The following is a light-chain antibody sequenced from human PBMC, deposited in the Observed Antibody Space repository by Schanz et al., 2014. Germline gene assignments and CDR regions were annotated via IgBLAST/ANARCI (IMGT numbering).Light chain of an antibody. V-gene: IGLV1-47*02. CDR2: SNN. Sequence: QSVLTQPPSASGTPGQRVTISCSGSSSNIGSNYVYWYQQLPGTAPKLLIYSNNQRPSGVPDRFSGSKSGTSASLAISGLQSEDEADYYCAAWDDSSNSRVFGGGTKLTVL. CDR3: AAWDDSSNSRV. CDR1: SSNIGSNY. J-gene: IGLJ2*01.